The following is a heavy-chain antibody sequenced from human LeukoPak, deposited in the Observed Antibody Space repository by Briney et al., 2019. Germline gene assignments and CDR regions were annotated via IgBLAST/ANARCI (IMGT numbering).Heavy chain of an antibody. CDR3: ARGEMVTEIDY. D-gene: IGHD5-24*01. Sequence: GGSLRLSCAASGFTFSSYGMHWVRQAPGKGLEWVAVISYDGSNKYYADSVKGRFTISRDNSKNTLYLQMNSLRAEDTAVYYCARGEMVTEIDYWGQGTLVTVSS. V-gene: IGHV3-30*03. CDR1: GFTFSSYG. J-gene: IGHJ4*02. CDR2: ISYDGSNK.